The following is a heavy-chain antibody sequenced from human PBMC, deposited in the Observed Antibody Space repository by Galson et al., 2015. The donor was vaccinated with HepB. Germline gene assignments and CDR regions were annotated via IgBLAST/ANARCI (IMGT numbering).Heavy chain of an antibody. J-gene: IGHJ4*02. CDR3: ARDSYPVPSSNYPYYFDY. V-gene: IGHV1-69*06. D-gene: IGHD4-11*01. Sequence: SVKVSCKAPRGTFSNYGISWVRQAPGQGLEWMGGIIPIFGTTNYAQKFQDRVTITADKFTSTAYMELSSLRSEDTAVYYCARDSYPVPSSNYPYYFDYWGQGTLVTVSS. CDR1: RGTFSNYG. CDR2: IIPIFGTT.